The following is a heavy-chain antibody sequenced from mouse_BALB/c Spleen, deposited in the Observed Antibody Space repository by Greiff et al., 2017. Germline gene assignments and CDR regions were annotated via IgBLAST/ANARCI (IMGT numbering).Heavy chain of an antibody. Sequence: DAGGGLVQPKGSLKLSCAASGFTFNTNAMNWVRQAPGKGLEWVARIRSKSNNYATYYADSVKDRFTISRDDSQSMLYLQMNNLKTEDTAMYYCVRGNYGSSWYFDVWGAGTTVTVSS. CDR2: IRSKSNNYAT. V-gene: IGHV10S3*01. D-gene: IGHD1-1*01. CDR3: VRGNYGSSWYFDV. J-gene: IGHJ1*01. CDR1: GFTFNTNA.